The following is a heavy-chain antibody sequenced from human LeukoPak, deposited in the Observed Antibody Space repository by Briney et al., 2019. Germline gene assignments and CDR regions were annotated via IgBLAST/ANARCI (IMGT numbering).Heavy chain of an antibody. D-gene: IGHD6-19*01. CDR2: INPNSGGT. CDR1: GYTFTGYY. CDR3: AGDFDSSGWYGGFQH. Sequence: ASVKVSCKASGYTFTGYYMHWVRQAPGQGLEWMGRINPNSGGTNYAQKFERRVNMTRDTSIRTAYMELSRLRSDDTAVYYCAGDFDSSGWYGGFQHWGQGTLVTVSS. V-gene: IGHV1-2*06. J-gene: IGHJ1*01.